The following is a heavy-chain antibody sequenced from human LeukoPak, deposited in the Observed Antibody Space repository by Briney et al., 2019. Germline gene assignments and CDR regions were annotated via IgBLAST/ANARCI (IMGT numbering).Heavy chain of an antibody. CDR2: IYSSGNT. J-gene: IGHJ4*02. CDR1: GASISSSNYY. V-gene: IGHV4-39*01. D-gene: IGHD5-12*01. CDR3: AKSNGYGLIDY. Sequence: SETLSLTCAVSGASISSSNYYWGWVRQSPGKGLEWIGNIYSSGNTYYNASLKSRVTMYIDTSKNQFSLKLSSVTAADTAMYYCAKSNGYGLIDYWGQGTLVAVSS.